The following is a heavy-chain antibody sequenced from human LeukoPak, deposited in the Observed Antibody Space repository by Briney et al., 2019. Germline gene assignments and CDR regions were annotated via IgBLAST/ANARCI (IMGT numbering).Heavy chain of an antibody. Sequence: SQTLSLTCAISGDSVSSNSAAWNWIRQSPSRGLEWLGRTYYRSKWHSYYAPSVKSRITINSDTAKNQFSLQLKSVTPEDTAVYYCAKVRGCSNGVCYKGGMDVWGQGTTVTVSS. J-gene: IGHJ6*02. CDR2: TYYRSKWHS. V-gene: IGHV6-1*01. D-gene: IGHD2-8*01. CDR1: GDSVSSNSAA. CDR3: AKVRGCSNGVCYKGGMDV.